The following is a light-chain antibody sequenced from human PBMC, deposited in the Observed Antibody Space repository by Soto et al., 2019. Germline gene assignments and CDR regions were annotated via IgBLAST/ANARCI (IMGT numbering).Light chain of an antibody. Sequence: DIVMTQSPDSLAVSLGERATINCKSSQSIFYSSNNKNYLTWYQQKPGQPPKLLIYWASTRESGVPDRFSGSGSRTDFTLTISSLQAEDVAVYYCQQYYSTPWTFGQGTKVEIK. CDR1: QSIFYSSNNKNY. V-gene: IGKV4-1*01. CDR2: WAS. CDR3: QQYYSTPWT. J-gene: IGKJ1*01.